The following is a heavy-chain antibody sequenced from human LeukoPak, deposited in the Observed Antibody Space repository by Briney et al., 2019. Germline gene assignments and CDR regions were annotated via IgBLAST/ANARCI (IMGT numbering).Heavy chain of an antibody. Sequence: SETLSLTCTVSGGSISSSSYYWGWIRQPPGKGLEWIGSVYYSGSTYYNPSLKSRVTISVDTSKNQFSLKLSSVTAADTAVYYCANTLTYSSSWYVWYFDYWGQGTLVTVSS. CDR3: ANTLTYSSSWYVWYFDY. CDR1: GGSISSSSYY. CDR2: VYYSGST. J-gene: IGHJ4*02. V-gene: IGHV4-39*01. D-gene: IGHD6-13*01.